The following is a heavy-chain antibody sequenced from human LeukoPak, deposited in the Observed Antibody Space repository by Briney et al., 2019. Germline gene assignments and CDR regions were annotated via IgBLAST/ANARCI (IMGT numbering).Heavy chain of an antibody. CDR3: ARGWDYYGSGSPNFDY. CDR1: GGSFSGYY. J-gene: IGHJ4*02. D-gene: IGHD3-10*01. Sequence: SETLSLTCAVYGGSFSGYYWSWIRQPAGKGLEWIGRIYTSGSTNYNPSLKSRVTMSVDTSKNQFSLKLSSVTAADTAVYYCARGWDYYGSGSPNFDYWGQGTLVTVSS. CDR2: IYTSGST. V-gene: IGHV4-59*10.